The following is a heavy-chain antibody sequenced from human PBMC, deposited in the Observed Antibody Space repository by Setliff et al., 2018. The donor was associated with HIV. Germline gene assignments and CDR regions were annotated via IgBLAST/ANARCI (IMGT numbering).Heavy chain of an antibody. CDR1: GYTFTSYY. Sequence: ASVKVSCKASGYTFTSYYMHWVRQAPGQGLEWMGIINPSGGSTSYAQEFQGRVTMTRDTSTSTVYMELSSLRSEDTAVYYCARNPCIAVAGTDYYYYMDVWGKGTTVTVSS. V-gene: IGHV1-46*01. D-gene: IGHD6-19*01. CDR3: ARNPCIAVAGTDYYYYMDV. CDR2: INPSGGST. J-gene: IGHJ6*03.